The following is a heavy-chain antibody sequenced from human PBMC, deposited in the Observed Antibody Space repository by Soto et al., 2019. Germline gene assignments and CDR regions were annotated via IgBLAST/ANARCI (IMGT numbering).Heavy chain of an antibody. CDR1: GFTFSSYW. V-gene: IGHV3-7*01. J-gene: IGHJ4*02. CDR3: ARPRRYGSGSWGY. CDR2: IKQDGSEK. D-gene: IGHD3-10*01. Sequence: EVQLVESGGGLVQPGGSLRLSCAASGFTFSSYWMSWVRQAPGKGLEWVANIKQDGSEKYYVDSVKGRFTISRDNAKNSLYLQMNSLRAEDTAVYYCARPRRYGSGSWGYWGQGTLVTVSS.